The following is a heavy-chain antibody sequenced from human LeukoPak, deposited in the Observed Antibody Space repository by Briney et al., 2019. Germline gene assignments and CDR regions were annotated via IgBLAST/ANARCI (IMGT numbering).Heavy chain of an antibody. CDR2: IYYSGST. CDR1: GGSISSGDYY. J-gene: IGHJ3*02. D-gene: IGHD3-22*01. V-gene: IGHV4-61*08. Sequence: PSQTLFLTCTVSGGSISSGDYYWRWVRQPPGKGLEWIGYIYYSGSTNYNPSLKSRVTISVDTSKNQFSLKLSSVTAADTAVYYCARVPHYYDSSGYYYVDAFDIWGQGTMVTVSS. CDR3: ARVPHYYDSSGYYYVDAFDI.